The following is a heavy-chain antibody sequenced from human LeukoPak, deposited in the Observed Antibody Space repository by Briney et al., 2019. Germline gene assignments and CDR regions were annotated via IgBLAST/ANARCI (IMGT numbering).Heavy chain of an antibody. CDR2: ISSSGSTI. V-gene: IGHV3-48*03. CDR1: GFTFSSYE. CDR3: ARAAYSSGWYWFDP. D-gene: IGHD6-19*01. Sequence: GGSLRLSCAASGFTFSSYEMNWVRQAPGKGLEWVSYISSSGSTIYYADSVKGRFTISRDNAKNSLYLQMNSLRAEDTAVYYCARAAYSSGWYWFDPWGQGTLVTVSS. J-gene: IGHJ5*02.